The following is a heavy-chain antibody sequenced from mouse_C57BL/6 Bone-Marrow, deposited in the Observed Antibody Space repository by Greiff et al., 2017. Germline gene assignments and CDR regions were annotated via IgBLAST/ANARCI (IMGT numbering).Heavy chain of an antibody. J-gene: IGHJ2*01. CDR3: ARGDYGCFDY. CDR1: GYTFTSYW. V-gene: IGHV1-59*01. Sequence: QVQLQQPGAELVRPGTSVKLSCKASGYTFTSYWMHWVKQRPGQGLEWIGVIDPSDSYTNYNQKFKGKATLTVDTSSSTAYMQLSILTSEDSAVYYCARGDYGCFDYWGQGTTLTVSS. CDR2: IDPSDSYT. D-gene: IGHD2-2*01.